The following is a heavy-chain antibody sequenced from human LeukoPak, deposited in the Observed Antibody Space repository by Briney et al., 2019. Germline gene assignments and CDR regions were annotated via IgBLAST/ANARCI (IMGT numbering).Heavy chain of an antibody. CDR1: GYSISSGYS. Sequence: SETLSLTCAVSGYSISSGYSWGWIRQPPGKGLEWIGSIYHSGSTYYNPSLKSRVTISVDTSKNQFSLELSSVTAADTAVYYCARQGYSSGHFDYWGQGTLVTVSS. CDR3: ARQGYSSGHFDY. V-gene: IGHV4-38-2*01. CDR2: IYHSGST. D-gene: IGHD6-19*01. J-gene: IGHJ4*02.